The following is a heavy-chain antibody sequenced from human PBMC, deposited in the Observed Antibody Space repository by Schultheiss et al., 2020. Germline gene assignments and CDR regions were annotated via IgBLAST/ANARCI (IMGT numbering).Heavy chain of an antibody. CDR3: ARFNFIERGYSYGPHFDY. D-gene: IGHD5-18*01. CDR2: ISSSSSYI. CDR1: GFTFSSYS. Sequence: GGSLRLSCAASGFTFSSYSMNWVRQAPGKGLEWVSSISSSSSYIYYEDSVKGRFTISRDNAKNSLYLQMNSLRAEDTAVYYCARFNFIERGYSYGPHFDYWGQGTLVTVSS. V-gene: IGHV3-21*01. J-gene: IGHJ4*02.